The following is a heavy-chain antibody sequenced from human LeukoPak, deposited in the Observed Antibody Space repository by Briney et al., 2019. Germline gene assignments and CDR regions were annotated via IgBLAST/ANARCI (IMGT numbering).Heavy chain of an antibody. J-gene: IGHJ5*02. CDR3: ARGSSGWDNWFDP. CDR2: MNPNSGNT. Sequence: GASVKVSCKASGYTSTSYDINWVRQATGQGLEWMGWMNPNSGNTGYAQKFQGRVTITRNTSISTAYMELSSLRSEDTAVYYCARGSSGWDNWFDPWGQGTLVTVSS. CDR1: GYTSTSYD. V-gene: IGHV1-8*03. D-gene: IGHD6-19*01.